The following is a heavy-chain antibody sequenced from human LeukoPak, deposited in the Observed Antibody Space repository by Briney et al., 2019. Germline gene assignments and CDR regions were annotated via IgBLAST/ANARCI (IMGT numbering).Heavy chain of an antibody. D-gene: IGHD3-16*01. J-gene: IGHJ4*02. V-gene: IGHV4-59*11. CDR3: AGEGGGFDY. Sequence: WETLSLTCTVSGVSISSHYWSWFRQTPGERPEWISFIYYSGTTNYNPSLKGRVTISIDSSKNQFSLKLSSVPAAETAADYCAGEGGGFDYGGQGTLVTVSS. CDR1: GVSISSHY. CDR2: IYYSGTT.